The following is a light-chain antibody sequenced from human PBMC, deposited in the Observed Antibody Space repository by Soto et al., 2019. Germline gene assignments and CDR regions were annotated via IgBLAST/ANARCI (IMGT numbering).Light chain of an antibody. CDR2: AAS. CDR3: QQRET. V-gene: IGKV1-6*01. CDR1: RDVVSD. J-gene: IGKJ3*01. Sequence: QMTQSPSSLSASVGGKIIITCRASRDVVSDVSWYQQKPGQAPKLLIYAASNLYTGVPSRFSGSRSGTEFTLTISSLQPEDFATYYCQQRETFGPGTKVDIK.